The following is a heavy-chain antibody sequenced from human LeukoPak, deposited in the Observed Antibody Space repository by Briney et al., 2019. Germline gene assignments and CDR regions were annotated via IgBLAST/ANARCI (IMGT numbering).Heavy chain of an antibody. CDR2: IIPIFGTA. CDR3: ASNDRGSCWCDAFDI. Sequence: ASVKVSCKASGGTFSSYAISWVRQAPGQGLEWMGGIIPIFGTANYAQKFQGRVTITADKSTSTAYMGLSSLRSEDTAVYYCASNDRGSCWCDAFDIWGQGTMVTVSS. V-gene: IGHV1-69*06. J-gene: IGHJ3*02. CDR1: GGTFSSYA. D-gene: IGHD2-15*01.